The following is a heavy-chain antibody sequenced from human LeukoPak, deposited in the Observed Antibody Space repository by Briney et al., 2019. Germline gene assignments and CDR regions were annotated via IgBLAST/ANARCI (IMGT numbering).Heavy chain of an antibody. J-gene: IGHJ4*02. Sequence: GGSLRLSCAASGFTFSSYEMNWVRQAPGKGLEWVSSISSGSSYIYYADSVKGRFTISRDNAKNSLYLQMNSLRAEDTAVYYCARSLGGPTTSYYFDFWGQGTLVTVSS. V-gene: IGHV3-21*01. D-gene: IGHD1-26*01. CDR1: GFTFSSYE. CDR2: ISSGSSYI. CDR3: ARSLGGPTTSYYFDF.